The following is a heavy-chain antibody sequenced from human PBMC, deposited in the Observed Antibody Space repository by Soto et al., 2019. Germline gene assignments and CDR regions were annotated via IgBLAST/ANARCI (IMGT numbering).Heavy chain of an antibody. D-gene: IGHD2-21*01. CDR1: GGSISSYY. CDR2: IYYSGST. Sequence: QVQLQESGPGLVKPSETLSLTCTVSGGSISSYYWSWIRQPPGKGLEWIGYIYYSGSTNYNPSLKSRVTISVDTSKNQFSLKLSSVTAADTAVYYCARYELYSRMDVWGQGTTVTVSS. V-gene: IGHV4-59*08. CDR3: ARYELYSRMDV. J-gene: IGHJ6*02.